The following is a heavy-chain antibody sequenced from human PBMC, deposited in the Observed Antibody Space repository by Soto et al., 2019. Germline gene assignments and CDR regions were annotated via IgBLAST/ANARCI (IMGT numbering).Heavy chain of an antibody. Sequence: SETLSLTCTVSGGSISSGGYYWSWIRQHPGKGLEWIGYIYYSGSTYYNPSLKSRVTISVDTSKNQFSLKLSSVTAADTAVYYCARGYCSGGSCYSAYYYMDVWGKGTTVTVSS. CDR1: GGSISSGGYY. CDR2: IYYSGST. D-gene: IGHD2-15*01. J-gene: IGHJ6*03. V-gene: IGHV4-31*03. CDR3: ARGYCSGGSCYSAYYYMDV.